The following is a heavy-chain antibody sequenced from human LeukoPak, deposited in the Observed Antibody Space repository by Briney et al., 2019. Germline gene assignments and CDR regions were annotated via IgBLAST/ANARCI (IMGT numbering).Heavy chain of an antibody. Sequence: ASVKVSCKASGYTFTNYYMHWVRQAPGQGLEWMGIINPSGGSTSYAQKFQGRVTMTRDMSTSTVYMELSSLRSEDTAVYYCARGSSTWYEDYYYYMDVWGKGTTVTVSS. D-gene: IGHD6-13*01. J-gene: IGHJ6*03. CDR2: INPSGGST. V-gene: IGHV1-46*01. CDR1: GYTFTNYY. CDR3: ARGSSTWYEDYYYYMDV.